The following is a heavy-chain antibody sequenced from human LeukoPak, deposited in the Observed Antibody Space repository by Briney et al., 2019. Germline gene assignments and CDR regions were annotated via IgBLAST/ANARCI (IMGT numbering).Heavy chain of an antibody. V-gene: IGHV4-34*01. Sequence: SETLSLTCAVYGGSFSGYYWSWIRQPPGKGLEWIGEINHSGSTNYNPSLKSRVTISVDTSKNQFSLKLSSVTAADTAVYHCARLWYYGSGSPTLDYWGQGTLVTVSS. CDR3: ARLWYYGSGSPTLDY. D-gene: IGHD3-10*01. J-gene: IGHJ4*02. CDR2: INHSGST. CDR1: GGSFSGYY.